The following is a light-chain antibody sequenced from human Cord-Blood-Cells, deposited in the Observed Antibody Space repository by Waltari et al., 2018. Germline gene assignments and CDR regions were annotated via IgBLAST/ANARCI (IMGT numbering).Light chain of an antibody. V-gene: IGLV2-11*01. CDR1: SSDVGGHNY. Sequence: QSALTQPRSVSGSPGPSVTISCTGTSSDVGGHNYVSWYQHHPGKAPKLMIYDVSKLPSGVPDRFSGSKSGNTASLTISGLQAEDEADYYCCSYAGSYTFVVFGGGTKLTVL. CDR2: DVS. J-gene: IGLJ2*01. CDR3: CSYAGSYTFVV.